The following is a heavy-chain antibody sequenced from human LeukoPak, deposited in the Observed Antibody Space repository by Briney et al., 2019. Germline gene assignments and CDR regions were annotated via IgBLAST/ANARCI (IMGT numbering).Heavy chain of an antibody. V-gene: IGHV3-33*06. CDR2: IWSDGNNR. CDR3: VKERSPFDAFDI. CDR1: GFTFSTYG. Sequence: GRSLRLSCAASGFTFSTYGMHWVRQAPGKGLEWVAVIWSDGNNRFYADSVKGRCTFSRHNSTNTLSLQMNSLRAEDTAVYYCVKERSPFDAFDIWGQGTMVTVSS. J-gene: IGHJ3*02.